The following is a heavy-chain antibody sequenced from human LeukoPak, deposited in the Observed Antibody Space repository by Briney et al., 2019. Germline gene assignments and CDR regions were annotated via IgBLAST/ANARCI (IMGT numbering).Heavy chain of an antibody. CDR3: AGEERGYCSSTSCKDWFDP. D-gene: IGHD2-2*01. Sequence: ASVKVSCKASGYTFTSYGISWVRQAPGQGLEWMGWISAYNGNTNYAQKLQGRVTITADKSTSTAYMELSSLRSEDTAVYYCAGEERGYCSSTSCKDWFDPWGQGTLVTVSS. CDR2: ISAYNGNT. J-gene: IGHJ5*02. V-gene: IGHV1-18*01. CDR1: GYTFTSYG.